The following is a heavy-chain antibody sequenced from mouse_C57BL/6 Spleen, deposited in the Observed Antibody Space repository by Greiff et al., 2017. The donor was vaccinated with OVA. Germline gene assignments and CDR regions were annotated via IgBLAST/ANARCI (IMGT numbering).Heavy chain of an antibody. J-gene: IGHJ1*03. V-gene: IGHV1-15*01. CDR2: IDPETGGT. CDR1: GYTFTDYE. CDR3: TRRGLGLSYWYFDV. D-gene: IGHD3-3*01. Sequence: VKLQESGAELVRPGASVTLSCKASGYTFTDYEMHWVKQTPVHGLEWIGAIDPETGGTAYNQKFKGKAILTADKSSSTAYMELRSLTSEDSAVYYCTRRGLGLSYWYFDVWGTGTTVTVSS.